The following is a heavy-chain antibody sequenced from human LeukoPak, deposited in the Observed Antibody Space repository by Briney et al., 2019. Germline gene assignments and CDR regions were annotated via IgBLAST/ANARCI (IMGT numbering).Heavy chain of an antibody. J-gene: IGHJ4*02. CDR1: GYTLTELS. V-gene: IGHV1-24*01. CDR3: ATDLWKRWLHLPFDY. Sequence: ASVKVSCKVSGYTLTELSMHWVRQAPGKGLEWMGGFDPEDGETIYAQKFQGRVTMTKDTSTDTAYMERSSLASEDTAVYYCATDLWKRWLHLPFDYWGQGTLVTVSS. CDR2: FDPEDGET. D-gene: IGHD5-24*01.